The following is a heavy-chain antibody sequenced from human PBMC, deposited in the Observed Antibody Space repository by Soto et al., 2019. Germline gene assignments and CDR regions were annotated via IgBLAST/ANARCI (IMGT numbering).Heavy chain of an antibody. CDR2: INPNSGGT. CDR1: GYTFTGYY. Sequence: GASVKVSCKASGYTFTGYYMTWVRQAPAQGLEWMGWINPNSGGTNYAQKFQGWVTITRDTSISTAYMELSSLRSEDTAVYYCARGAMVRGDNTSAYYYYLYVSAKRTTVIGSS. CDR3: ARGAMVRGDNTSAYYYYLYV. J-gene: IGHJ6*03. V-gene: IGHV1-2*04. D-gene: IGHD3-10*01.